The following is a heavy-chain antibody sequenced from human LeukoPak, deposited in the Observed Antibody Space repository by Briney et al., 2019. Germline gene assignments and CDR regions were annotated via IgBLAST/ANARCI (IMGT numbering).Heavy chain of an antibody. Sequence: PGGSLRLSCAASGFTFSSYGMHWVRQAPGKGLEWVAVISYDGSNKYYADSVKGRFTISRDNSKNTLNLQMNSLRAEDSAVYYCVFEGRADAFDIWGQGTMVTVSS. CDR3: VFEGRADAFDI. J-gene: IGHJ3*02. D-gene: IGHD3-10*01. CDR1: GFTFSSYG. V-gene: IGHV3-30*03. CDR2: ISYDGSNK.